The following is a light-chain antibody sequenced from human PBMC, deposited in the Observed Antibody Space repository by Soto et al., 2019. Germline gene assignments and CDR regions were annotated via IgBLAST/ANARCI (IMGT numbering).Light chain of an antibody. Sequence: QSVLTQPASVSGSPGQSITISCTGTSSDVGSYNLVSWYQQHPGKAPKLMIYEGSKRPSGVSNRFSGSKSGNTASLTISGLKPEDEADYYCCSYAGSSSHVXFGGGXKLTVL. V-gene: IGLV2-23*01. CDR1: SSDVGSYNL. CDR3: CSYAGSSSHVX. J-gene: IGLJ2*01. CDR2: EGS.